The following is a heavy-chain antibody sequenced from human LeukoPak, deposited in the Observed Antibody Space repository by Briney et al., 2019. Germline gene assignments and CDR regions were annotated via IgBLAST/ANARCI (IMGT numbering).Heavy chain of an antibody. CDR1: GYSFTTYW. Sequence: GESLKISCKGSGYSFTTYWIAWVRQMPGKGLEWMGIIYPGDSDTTYSPSFQGQVTISADRSISTAYLQWSSLKASDTAVYYCATSLVYITGYDYWGQGTLVTVSS. D-gene: IGHD6-19*01. J-gene: IGHJ4*02. CDR2: IYPGDSDT. V-gene: IGHV5-51*01. CDR3: ATSLVYITGYDY.